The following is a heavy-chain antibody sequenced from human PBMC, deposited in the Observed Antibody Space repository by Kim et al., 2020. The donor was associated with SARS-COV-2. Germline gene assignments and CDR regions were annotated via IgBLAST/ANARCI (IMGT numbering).Heavy chain of an antibody. V-gene: IGHV3-30*01. Sequence: KGRFTISRDNSKNTLYLLMNSLRPDDTAVYYCAGSGTTMVRFFYYYGMDVWGQGTTVTVSS. CDR3: AGSGTTMVRFFYYYGMDV. J-gene: IGHJ6*02. D-gene: IGHD3-10*01.